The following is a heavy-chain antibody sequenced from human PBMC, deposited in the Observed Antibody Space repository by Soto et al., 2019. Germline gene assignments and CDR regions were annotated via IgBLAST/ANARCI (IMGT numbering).Heavy chain of an antibody. CDR2: IGRSGRST. V-gene: IGHV3-23*01. CDR3: AKGSNVWSDYQHWFDP. D-gene: IGHD3-3*01. CDR1: GFTFSGYG. Sequence: GGSLRLSCAASGFTFSGYGSSWVRQAPGKGLEWVSTIGRSGRSTYYADSVQGRFTISRDNSKNTLYLQMNSLRAEDTAVYYCAKGSNVWSDYQHWFDPWGQGTLVTVS. J-gene: IGHJ5*02.